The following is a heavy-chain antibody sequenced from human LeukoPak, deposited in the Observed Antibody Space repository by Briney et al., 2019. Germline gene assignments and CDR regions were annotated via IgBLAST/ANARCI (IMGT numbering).Heavy chain of an antibody. V-gene: IGHV3-48*01. D-gene: IGHD1-26*01. CDR1: GFTFSSYS. CDR2: ISSSSSTI. Sequence: GGSLRLSCAASGFTFSSYSMNWVRQAPGKGLEWVSYISSSSSTIYYADSVKGRFTISRDNAKNSLYLQMNSLRAEDTAVYYCAREFSGSNYGCPFDYWGQGTLVTVSS. J-gene: IGHJ4*02. CDR3: AREFSGSNYGCPFDY.